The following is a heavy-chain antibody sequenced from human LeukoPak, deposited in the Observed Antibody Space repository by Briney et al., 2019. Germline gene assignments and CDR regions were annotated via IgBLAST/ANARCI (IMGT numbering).Heavy chain of an antibody. V-gene: IGHV3-21*01. J-gene: IGHJ6*03. CDR3: ARAHIVGFDYYYYLDV. CDR1: GFTFNSHS. Sequence: GGSLRLSCVASGFTFNSHSMNWVRQTPGKGGLEWVASIGFTTSYIYYAASVKGRFTISRDNAKNSLFLQMNSLRADDTAVYYCARAHIVGFDYYYYLDVWGRGTTVTVSS. CDR2: IGFTTSYI. D-gene: IGHD2-21*01.